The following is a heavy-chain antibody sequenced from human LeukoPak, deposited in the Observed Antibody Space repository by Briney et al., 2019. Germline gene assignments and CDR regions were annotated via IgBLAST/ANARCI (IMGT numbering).Heavy chain of an antibody. CDR1: GFTFSSYS. CDR3: AKEGETMITFGGVVDY. Sequence: GGSLRLSCAASGFTFSSYSMNWVRQAPGKGLEWVSYISSSSSTIYYADSVKGRFTISRDNSKNTLYLQMNSLRAEDTAVYCCAKEGETMITFGGVVDYWGQGTLVTVSS. D-gene: IGHD3-16*01. CDR2: ISSSSSTI. V-gene: IGHV3-48*01. J-gene: IGHJ4*02.